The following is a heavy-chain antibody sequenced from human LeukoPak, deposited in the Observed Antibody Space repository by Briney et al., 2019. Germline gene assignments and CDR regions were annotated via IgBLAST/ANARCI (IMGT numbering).Heavy chain of an antibody. J-gene: IGHJ4*02. CDR1: GGSISSYY. V-gene: IGHV4-59*01. CDR2: IYYSGST. Sequence: SETLSLTCTVSGGSISSYYWSWIRQPPGKGLERIGYIYYSGSTNYNPSLKSRVTISVDTSKNQFSLKLSSVTAADTAVYYCARDLQGVLDYWGQGTLVTVSS. CDR3: ARDLQGVLDY.